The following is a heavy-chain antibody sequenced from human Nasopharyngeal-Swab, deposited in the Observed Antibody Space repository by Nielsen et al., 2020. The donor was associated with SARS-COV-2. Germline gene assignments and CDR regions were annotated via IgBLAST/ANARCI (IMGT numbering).Heavy chain of an antibody. J-gene: IGHJ4*02. D-gene: IGHD5-12*01. CDR3: ARERGGGYGDY. Sequence: GGSLRLSCATSGFTFSPYTMTWVRQAPGKGLQWISYITSGNSVQYADSVRGRFTISRDNTKNSLYLQMNSLTAEDTAVYYCARERGGGYGDYWGQGTLVTVS. CDR1: GFTFSPYT. CDR2: ITSGNSV. V-gene: IGHV3-48*04.